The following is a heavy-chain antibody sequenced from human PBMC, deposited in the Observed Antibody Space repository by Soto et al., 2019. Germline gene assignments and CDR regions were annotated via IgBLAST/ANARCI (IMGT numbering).Heavy chain of an antibody. V-gene: IGHV1-2*02. D-gene: IGHD4-17*01. Sequence: SGKVGCKASADDFTCYYLPWVLQAPEQDLEWMGWINPHSGMTNAAQKFQGRVTMTRDTYITTAYIDLSRLNPDDTAVYYCARTEMTTWPNFAYWGQGTQLTVSS. CDR1: ADDFTCYY. CDR2: INPHSGMT. CDR3: ARTEMTTWPNFAY. J-gene: IGHJ4*02.